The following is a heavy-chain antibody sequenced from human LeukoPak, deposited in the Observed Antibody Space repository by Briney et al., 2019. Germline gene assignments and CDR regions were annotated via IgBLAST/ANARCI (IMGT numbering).Heavy chain of an antibody. J-gene: IGHJ4*02. CDR1: VFTFTSYS. CDR3: ARDGNSYYDIFTGCDYFDY. Sequence: GGSLSLSCAVSVFTFTSYSMNCVRQAPGKGLEWVSSISISSSYIYYADSVRGRFTISRENAKNSLFMQMNSLRAEDTAVYYCARDGNSYYDIFTGCDYFDYWGQGTLVTVSS. V-gene: IGHV3-21*01. D-gene: IGHD3-9*01. CDR2: ISISSSYI.